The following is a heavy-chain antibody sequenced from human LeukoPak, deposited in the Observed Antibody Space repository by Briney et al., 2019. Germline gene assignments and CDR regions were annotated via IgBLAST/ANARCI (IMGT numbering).Heavy chain of an antibody. D-gene: IGHD5-18*01. CDR3: ARRNSYRQLWFNRWFDP. CDR2: IYYSGST. CDR1: GGSISSSSYY. V-gene: IGHV4-39*07. J-gene: IGHJ5*02. Sequence: PSETLSLTCTVSGGSISSSSYYWGWIRQPPGKGLEWIGSIYYSGSTYYNPSLKSRVTISVDTSKNQFSLKLSSVTAADTAVYYCARRNSYRQLWFNRWFDPWGQGTLVTVSS.